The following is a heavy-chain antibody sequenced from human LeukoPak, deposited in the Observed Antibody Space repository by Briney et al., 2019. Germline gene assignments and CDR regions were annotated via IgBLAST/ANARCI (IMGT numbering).Heavy chain of an antibody. J-gene: IGHJ4*02. D-gene: IGHD3-22*01. CDR2: IKQDGSEK. CDR3: ARDRHHYYDSSGYHY. CDR1: GFTFSSYW. Sequence: PGGSLRLSCAASGFTFSSYWMSWVRQAPGKGLEWVANIKQDGSEKYYVDSVKGRFTISRDNAKNSLYLQMNSLRAEDTAVYYCARDRHHYYDSSGYHYWGQGTLVTVSS. V-gene: IGHV3-7*01.